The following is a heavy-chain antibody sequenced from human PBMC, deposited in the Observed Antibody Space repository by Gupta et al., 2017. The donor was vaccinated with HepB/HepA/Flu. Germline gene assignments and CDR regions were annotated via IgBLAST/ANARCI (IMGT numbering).Heavy chain of an antibody. J-gene: IGHJ4*02. CDR1: GFTFSSYG. V-gene: IGHV3-30*18. D-gene: IGHD3-10*01. CDR3: ANGHYYGSGSPGDY. Sequence: QVQLVESGGGVVQPGRSLRLSCAASGFTFSSYGMPWVRQAPGKGLEWVAVISYDGSNKYYADSVKGRFTISRDNSKNTLYLQMNSLRAEDTAVYYCANGHYYGSGSPGDYWGQGTLVTVSS. CDR2: ISYDGSNK.